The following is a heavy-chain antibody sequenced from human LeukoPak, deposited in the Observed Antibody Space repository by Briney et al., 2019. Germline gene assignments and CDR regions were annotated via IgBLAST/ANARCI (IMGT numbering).Heavy chain of an antibody. V-gene: IGHV4-59*02. J-gene: IGHJ2*01. CDR1: GGSVPIYY. CDR3: ARAGRANYFEDWHFDL. D-gene: IGHD1-7*01. Sequence: SETLSLTCTVSGGSVPIYYWHWIRQPPGKGLELIGYTYYSGSTDYNPSLRGRVAISVDTSKNQISLRLTSVTAADTAVYYCARAGRANYFEDWHFDLWGRGTLVTVS. CDR2: TYYSGST.